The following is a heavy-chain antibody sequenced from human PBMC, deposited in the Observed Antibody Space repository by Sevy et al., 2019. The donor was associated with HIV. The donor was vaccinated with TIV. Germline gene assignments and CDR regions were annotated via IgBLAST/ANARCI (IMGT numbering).Heavy chain of an antibody. CDR2: ISSGSSYI. D-gene: IGHD3-10*01. V-gene: IGHV3-21*06. CDR1: GFTFSYYT. CDR3: ARDRDYYGSGTFDA. J-gene: IGHJ6*02. Sequence: GGPLRLSCAASGFTFSYYTMNWVRQAPGKGLEWVSYISSGSSYISDTDSVKGRFTISRDNAKNSLYLQMNSLRPEDTAMYFCARDRDYYGSGTFDAWGQGTTVTVSS.